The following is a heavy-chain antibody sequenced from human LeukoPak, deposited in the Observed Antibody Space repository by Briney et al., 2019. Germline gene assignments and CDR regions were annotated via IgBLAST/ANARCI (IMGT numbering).Heavy chain of an antibody. CDR1: GGAISSYY. D-gene: IGHD1-26*01. Sequence: SETLSLTCTVSGGAISSYYWSWIRQPPGKGLEWIGCIYYSGSTYYNASLQSRVTISIDTSKNQFSQRLSSVTAADTAMYYCAKSGGYGLIDYWGQGTLVTVSS. CDR2: IYYSGST. J-gene: IGHJ4*02. CDR3: AKSGGYGLIDY. V-gene: IGHV4-59*04.